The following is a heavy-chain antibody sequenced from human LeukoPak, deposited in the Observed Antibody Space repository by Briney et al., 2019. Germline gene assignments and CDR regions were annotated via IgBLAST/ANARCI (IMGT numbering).Heavy chain of an antibody. J-gene: IGHJ2*01. CDR3: ASDRPSGCFDL. Sequence: PGGSLRLSCAASGFTFSSYAMSWVRQAPGKGLEWVSSISSSSSYIYYADSVKGRFTISRDNAKNSLYLQMNSLRAEDTAVYYCASDRPSGCFDLWGRGTLVTVSS. V-gene: IGHV3-21*01. CDR1: GFTFSSYA. CDR2: ISSSSSYI. D-gene: IGHD6-6*01.